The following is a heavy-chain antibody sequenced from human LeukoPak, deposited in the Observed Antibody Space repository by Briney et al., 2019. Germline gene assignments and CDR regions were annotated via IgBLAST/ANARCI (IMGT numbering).Heavy chain of an antibody. CDR3: ARGFSSWYYYYYYMDV. CDR1: GYTFTSYD. Sequence: ASVKVSCKASGYTFTSYDINWVRQATGQGLEWMGWMNPNSGNTGYAQKFQGRATMTRNTSISTAYMELSSLRSEDTAVYYCARGFSSWYYYYYYMDVWGKGTTVTVSS. J-gene: IGHJ6*03. D-gene: IGHD6-13*01. V-gene: IGHV1-8*01. CDR2: MNPNSGNT.